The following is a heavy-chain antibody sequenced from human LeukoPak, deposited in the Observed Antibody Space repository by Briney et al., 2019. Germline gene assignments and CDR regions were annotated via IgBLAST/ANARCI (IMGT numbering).Heavy chain of an antibody. J-gene: IGHJ5*02. CDR1: GFTFSSYD. V-gene: IGHV3-30*02. CDR3: AKDASGWYFGVGWFDP. D-gene: IGHD6-19*01. CDR2: IRYDGSNK. Sequence: GGSVRLSCAASGFTFSSYDMHWVRQAPGKGLEWVAFIRYDGSNKYYADSVKGRFTISRDNSKNTLYLQMNSLRAEDTAVYYCAKDASGWYFGVGWFDPWGQGTLVTVSS.